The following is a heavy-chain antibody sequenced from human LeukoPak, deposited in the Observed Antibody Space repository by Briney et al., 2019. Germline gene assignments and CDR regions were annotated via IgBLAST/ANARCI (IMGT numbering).Heavy chain of an antibody. J-gene: IGHJ3*02. Sequence: ASVKVSCKVSGGTFSSYAISWVRQAPGQGLEWMGGIIPIFGTANYAQKFQGRVTITADESTSTAYMELSSLRSEDTAVYYCARRGDYPNDAFDIWGQGTMVTVSS. V-gene: IGHV1-69*13. D-gene: IGHD4-17*01. CDR1: GGTFSSYA. CDR2: IIPIFGTA. CDR3: ARRGDYPNDAFDI.